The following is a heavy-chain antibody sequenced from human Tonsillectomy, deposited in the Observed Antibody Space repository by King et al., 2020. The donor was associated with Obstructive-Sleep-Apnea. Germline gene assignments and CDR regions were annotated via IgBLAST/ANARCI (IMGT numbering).Heavy chain of an antibody. D-gene: IGHD5-12*01. V-gene: IGHV3-66*01. Sequence: VQLVESGGGLVHPGGSLRLSCAASGFTVSSNYMSWVRQAPGKGLEWVSVIYSGGSTYYADSVKGRFTISRDNSKNTLYLQMNSLRAEDTAVYYCARVGLHSDYVHFFREYYFDFWGQGTLVTVSS. CDR2: IYSGGST. CDR3: ARVGLHSDYVHFFREYYFDF. CDR1: GFTVSSNY. J-gene: IGHJ4*02.